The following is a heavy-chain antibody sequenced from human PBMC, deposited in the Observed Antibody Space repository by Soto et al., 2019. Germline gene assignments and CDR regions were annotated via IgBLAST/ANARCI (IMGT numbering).Heavy chain of an antibody. Sequence: PGGSLRLSCAASGFTFSSYGMHWVRQAPGKGLEWVAVIWYDGSNKFYADSVKGRFTISRDNSKNTLYLQMNSLRAEDTAVYYCTRYGDYWNDYWGQGTLVTVSS. CDR1: GFTFSSYG. CDR2: IWYDGSNK. V-gene: IGHV3-33*01. CDR3: TRYGDYWNDY. J-gene: IGHJ4*02. D-gene: IGHD4-17*01.